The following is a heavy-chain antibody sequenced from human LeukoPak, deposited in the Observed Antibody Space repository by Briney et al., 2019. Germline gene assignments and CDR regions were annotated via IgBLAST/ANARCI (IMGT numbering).Heavy chain of an antibody. CDR3: ARDLGLDY. D-gene: IGHD1-26*01. CDR1: GFTFSSYS. Sequence: PGGSLRLSCAASGFTFSSYSMNWVRQAPGKGLEWVSYISSSSSYIYYADSVKGRLTISRDNAKNSLYMQTNSLRAEDTAVYYCARDLGLDYWGQGTLVTVSS. CDR2: ISSSSSYI. J-gene: IGHJ4*02. V-gene: IGHV3-21*05.